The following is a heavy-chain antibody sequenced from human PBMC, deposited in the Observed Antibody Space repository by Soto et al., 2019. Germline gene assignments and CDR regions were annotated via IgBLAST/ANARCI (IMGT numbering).Heavy chain of an antibody. V-gene: IGHV1-8*01. CDR2: MNPNSGNT. D-gene: IGHD3-9*01. CDR3: ARDNDILTDYYINLFDP. CDR1: GYTFTSYD. J-gene: IGHJ5*02. Sequence: ASVKVSCKASGYTFTSYDINWVRQATGQGLEWMGWMNPNSGNTGYTQKFQGRITMTRNTSISTAYMELSSLRSEDTAVYYCARDNDILTDYYINLFDPWGQGTLVTVSS.